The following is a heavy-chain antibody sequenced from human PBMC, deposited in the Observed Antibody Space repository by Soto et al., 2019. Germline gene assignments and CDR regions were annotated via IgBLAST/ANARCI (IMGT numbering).Heavy chain of an antibody. V-gene: IGHV3-48*01. Sequence: PGGSLGLSCAASGFSFSTYSMNWVRQAPGKGLEWVSYISSSSSTIFYTDSVKGRFTVSRDNAKNSLYLQMNSLRAEDTAVYYSAGPTYYYDSSGPAADWGQRTLVTVSS. CDR2: ISSSSSTI. J-gene: IGHJ4*02. CDR3: AGPTYYYDSSGPAAD. CDR1: GFSFSTYS. D-gene: IGHD3-22*01.